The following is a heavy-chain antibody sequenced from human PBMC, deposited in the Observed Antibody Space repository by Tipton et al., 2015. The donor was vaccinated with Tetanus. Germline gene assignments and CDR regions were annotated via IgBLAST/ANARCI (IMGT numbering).Heavy chain of an antibody. V-gene: IGHV3-23*01. CDR3: ARDGRYCSGGSCPSFYYYYGMDV. D-gene: IGHD2-15*01. Sequence: SLRLSCAASGFTFSSYAMSWVRQAPGKGLEWVSAISGSGGSTYYADSVKGRFTISRDNSKITLYLQMNSLRAEDTAGYYCARDGRYCSGGSCPSFYYYYGMDVWGQGTTVTVSS. J-gene: IGHJ6*02. CDR2: ISGSGGST. CDR1: GFTFSSYA.